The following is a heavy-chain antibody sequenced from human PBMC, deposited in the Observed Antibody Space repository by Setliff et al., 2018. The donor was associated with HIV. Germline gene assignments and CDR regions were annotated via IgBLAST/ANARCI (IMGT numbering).Heavy chain of an antibody. Sequence: SETLSLTCTVSGGSISDTSYYWGWIRQPPGKGLEWIGSIYYSGSTYYNPSLKSRVTISVDTSKNQFSLKLSSVTAADTAVYYCARGGCTNGVCGFNLDAFDIWGQGTMVTVSS. CDR3: ARGGCTNGVCGFNLDAFDI. J-gene: IGHJ3*02. V-gene: IGHV4-39*01. CDR1: GGSISDTSYY. D-gene: IGHD2-8*01. CDR2: IYYSGST.